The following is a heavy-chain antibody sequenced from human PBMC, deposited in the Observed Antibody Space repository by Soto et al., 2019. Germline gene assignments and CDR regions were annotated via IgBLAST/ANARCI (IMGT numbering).Heavy chain of an antibody. CDR1: GGSISSYY. J-gene: IGHJ4*02. Sequence: PSETLSLTCTVFGGSISSYYWSWIRQPPGKGLEWIGYIYFRGTTNYNPSLKSRVTMSADTSKNQFSLRLNSVTAADTAVYYCARMNYYDTSGYPFDYWGQGMMVTAPQ. D-gene: IGHD3-22*01. CDR2: IYFRGTT. V-gene: IGHV4-59*01. CDR3: ARMNYYDTSGYPFDY.